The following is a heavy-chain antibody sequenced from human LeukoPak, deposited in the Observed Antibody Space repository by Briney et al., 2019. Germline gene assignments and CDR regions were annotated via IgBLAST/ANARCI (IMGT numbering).Heavy chain of an antibody. Sequence: GGSLRLSCAASGFTFSSYGMHWVRQAPGKGLEWVAVISYDGSNKYYADSVKGRFTISRDNSKNTLYLQMNSLRAEDTAVYYCAKGGGSDYWGQGTLVTVSS. D-gene: IGHD3-16*01. CDR3: AKGGGSDY. J-gene: IGHJ4*02. V-gene: IGHV3-30*18. CDR2: ISYDGSNK. CDR1: GFTFSSYG.